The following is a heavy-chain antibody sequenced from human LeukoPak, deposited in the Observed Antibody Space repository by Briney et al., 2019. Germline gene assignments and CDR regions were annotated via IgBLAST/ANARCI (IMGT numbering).Heavy chain of an antibody. D-gene: IGHD3-3*01. V-gene: IGHV3-48*04. J-gene: IGHJ4*02. CDR1: GFTFSSYS. CDR2: ISGRTNTI. CDR3: ASYYDFWSGPRY. Sequence: TGGSLRLSCAASGFTFSSYSMNWVRQAPGKGLEWISYISGRTNTIFYADSVKGRFTISRDNAKNSLYLQMSSLRAEDTAVYYCASYYDFWSGPRYWGQGTLVTVSS.